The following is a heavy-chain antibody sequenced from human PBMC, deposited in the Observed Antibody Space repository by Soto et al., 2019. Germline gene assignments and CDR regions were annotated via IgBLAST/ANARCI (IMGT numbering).Heavy chain of an antibody. Sequence: QLQLQESGPGLVQPSGTLSLTCTVSGGYITSGDNYYWGWVRQPPGKGLEYIGSVHHNGRTYSNPYLKSRVTVSADTSKNQFSLKLTSVTGADTAVYYCPRHGSGSQYPVDSWGQGTLVTVSS. CDR1: GGYITSGDNYY. CDR3: PRHGSGSQYPVDS. J-gene: IGHJ4*02. CDR2: VHHNGRT. V-gene: IGHV4-39*01. D-gene: IGHD3-10*01.